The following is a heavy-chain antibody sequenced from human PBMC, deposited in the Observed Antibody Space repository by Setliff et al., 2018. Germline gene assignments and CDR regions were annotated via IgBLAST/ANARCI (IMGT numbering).Heavy chain of an antibody. Sequence: KPSETLSLTCAVYGGSFSGYYWSWIRQPPGKGLEWIGSISHSGSTYYNPSLRSRVTISLDTSKNQFSPKLTSVTAADTAVYYCAGGRRYDYGWDFDYWGQGTLVTVSS. D-gene: IGHD4-17*01. CDR3: AGGRRYDYGWDFDY. CDR1: GGSFSGYY. V-gene: IGHV4-34*01. J-gene: IGHJ4*02. CDR2: ISHSGST.